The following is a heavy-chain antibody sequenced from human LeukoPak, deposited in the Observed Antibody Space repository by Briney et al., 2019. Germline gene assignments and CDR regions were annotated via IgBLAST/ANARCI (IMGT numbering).Heavy chain of an antibody. J-gene: IGHJ4*02. CDR2: INSDGSTT. V-gene: IGHV3-74*01. CDR1: GFTFSSYR. D-gene: IGHD3-10*01. Sequence: GGSLRLSCAASGFTFSSYRMYWVRQAPGKGLVWVSRINSDGSTTNYADFVKGRFTISRDNAKNTLYLQMNSLRAEDTAVCYCASDMVRGSYWGQGTLVTVSS. CDR3: ASDMVRGSY.